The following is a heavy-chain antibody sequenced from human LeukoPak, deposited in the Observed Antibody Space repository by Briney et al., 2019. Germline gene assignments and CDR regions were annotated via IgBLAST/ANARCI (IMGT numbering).Heavy chain of an antibody. CDR1: GFTFSSYS. CDR2: ISSSSSYI. D-gene: IGHD2-15*01. CDR3: ARPYCSGGSCYSGDY. Sequence: PGGSLRLSCAASGFTFSSYSMNWVRQAPGKGLEWVSSISSSSSYIYYADSVKGRFTISRDNAKNSLYLRMNSLRAEDTAVYYCARPYCSGGSCYSGDYWGQGTLVTVSS. V-gene: IGHV3-21*01. J-gene: IGHJ4*02.